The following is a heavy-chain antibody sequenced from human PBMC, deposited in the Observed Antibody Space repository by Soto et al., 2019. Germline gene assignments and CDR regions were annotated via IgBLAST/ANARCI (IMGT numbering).Heavy chain of an antibody. CDR2: IIPILGTA. CDR3: ARRVTRTLVVGLDLHWFGP. V-gene: IGHV1-69*13. D-gene: IGHD2-2*01. J-gene: IGHJ5*02. Sequence: GASVEVSCKASGGTFSSYAISWVRQAPGQGLEWMGGIIPILGTANYAQKFQGRVTITADESTSTAYMELSSLRSEDTAVYYCARRVTRTLVVGLDLHWFGPWGQGTLVTVSS. CDR1: GGTFSSYA.